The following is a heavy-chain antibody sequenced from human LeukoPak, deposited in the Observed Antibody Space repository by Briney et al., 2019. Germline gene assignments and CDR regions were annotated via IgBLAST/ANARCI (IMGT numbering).Heavy chain of an antibody. CDR2: IYSGGST. CDR3: ARDISSGCYDAFDI. V-gene: IGHV3-66*01. J-gene: IGHJ3*02. CDR1: GFTVSSNY. Sequence: PGGSLRLSCAASGFTVSSNYMSWVRQAPGKGLEWVSIIYSGGSTYYADSVKGRFTISRDNSKNTLYLQMNSLRAEDTAVYYCARDISSGCYDAFDIWGQGTMVTVSS. D-gene: IGHD3-22*01.